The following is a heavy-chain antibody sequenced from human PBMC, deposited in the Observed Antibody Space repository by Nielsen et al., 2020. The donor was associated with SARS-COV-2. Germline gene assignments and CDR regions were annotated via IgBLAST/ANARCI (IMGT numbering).Heavy chain of an antibody. D-gene: IGHD1-14*01. J-gene: IGHJ4*02. CDR1: GYTFTSYY. CDR3: ATDQPGPLAEPVFDY. V-gene: IGHV1-46*01. CDR2: INPSGGST. Sequence: ASVKVSCKASGYTFTSYYMHWVRQAPGQGLEWMGIINPSGGSTSYAQKFQGRVTMTEDTSTDTAYMELSSLRSEDTAVYYCATDQPGPLAEPVFDYWGQGTLVTVSS.